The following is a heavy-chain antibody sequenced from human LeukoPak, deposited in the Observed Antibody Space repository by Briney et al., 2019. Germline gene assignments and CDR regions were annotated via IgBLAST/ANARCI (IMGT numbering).Heavy chain of an antibody. CDR2: ISGSGGST. J-gene: IGHJ4*02. V-gene: IGHV3-23*01. CDR3: AKEDIVVVPAAMNFDY. CDR1: GFTVSSYA. Sequence: QPGGSLRLSCAASGFTVSSYAMSWVRQAPGKGLDWVSAISGSGGSTYYADSVKGRFTISRDNSKNTLYLQMNSLRAEDTAVYYCAKEDIVVVPAAMNFDYWGQGTLVTVSS. D-gene: IGHD2-2*01.